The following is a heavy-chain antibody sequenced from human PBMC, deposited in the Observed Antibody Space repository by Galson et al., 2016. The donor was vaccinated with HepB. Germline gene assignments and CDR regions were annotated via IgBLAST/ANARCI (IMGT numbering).Heavy chain of an antibody. CDR3: ARLNSGYDLHYYYGMDV. CDR2: IIAGNGKT. Sequence: SVKVSCKASVYTFTRFGIHWVRQAPGQRLEWMGWIIAGNGKTQYSQKSQGRVTITRDTSASTAYMDLRRLRSEDTAVYYCARLNSGYDLHYYYGMDVWGQGTTVTVSS. D-gene: IGHD5-12*01. CDR1: VYTFTRFG. V-gene: IGHV1-3*01. J-gene: IGHJ6*02.